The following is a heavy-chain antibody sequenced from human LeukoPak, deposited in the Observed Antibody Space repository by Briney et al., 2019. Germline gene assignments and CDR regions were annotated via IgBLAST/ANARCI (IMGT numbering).Heavy chain of an antibody. J-gene: IGHJ4*02. V-gene: IGHV3-33*08. Sequence: PGRSLRLSCAASGFSFSTFGMHGARRAPGKGLDWVAGICNDGSKKVYAESGKCRFTISRDNSQNTLYLQMKCLRAEESAASYCGSDYLGGDYWGQGTPVTVSS. D-gene: IGHD3-16*01. CDR2: ICNDGSKK. CDR1: GFSFSTFG. CDR3: GSDYLGGDY.